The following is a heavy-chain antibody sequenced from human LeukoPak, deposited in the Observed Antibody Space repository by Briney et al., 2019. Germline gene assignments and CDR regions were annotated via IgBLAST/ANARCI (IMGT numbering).Heavy chain of an antibody. CDR2: IYYSGTT. J-gene: IGHJ5*01. V-gene: IGHV4-59*01. D-gene: IGHD3-3*01. CDR3: ARGTIFGAATNCFDS. CDR1: GGSISSYY. Sequence: PSETLSLTCTVSGGSISSYYWSWIRQPPGKGLEWIGYIYYSGTTNYNPYLKSRATISVDTSKNQFSLKLSSVTAADTAVYYCARGTIFGAATNCFDSWGQGTLVIVSS.